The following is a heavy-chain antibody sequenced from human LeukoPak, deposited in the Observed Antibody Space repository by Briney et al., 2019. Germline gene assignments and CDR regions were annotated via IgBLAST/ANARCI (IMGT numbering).Heavy chain of an antibody. CDR1: GGSISSGDYY. D-gene: IGHD3-22*01. J-gene: IGHJ5*02. CDR3: ARPYYYDSRIDP. Sequence: SEILSLTCTVSGGSISSGDYYWSWIRQPPGKGLEWIAFMYYSGSTYYNPSLKSRVTMSADTSKNQLSLKLSSVTAADTAVYYCARPYYYDSRIDPWGQGVLVTVSS. CDR2: MYYSGST. V-gene: IGHV4-30-4*01.